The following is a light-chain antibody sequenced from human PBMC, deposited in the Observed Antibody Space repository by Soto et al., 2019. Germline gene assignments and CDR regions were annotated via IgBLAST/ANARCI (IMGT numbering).Light chain of an antibody. V-gene: IGLV2-23*01. CDR3: RSYAGSPKVV. J-gene: IGLJ2*01. CDR2: EGS. Sequence: QSALTQPASVSGSPGQSITISCTGTSSDVGSYNLVSWHQQHPGKAPKLMIYEGSKRPSGVSNRFSGSKSGNTASLTISGLQAEDEADYYCRSYAGSPKVVFGGGTQLTVL. CDR1: SSDVGSYNL.